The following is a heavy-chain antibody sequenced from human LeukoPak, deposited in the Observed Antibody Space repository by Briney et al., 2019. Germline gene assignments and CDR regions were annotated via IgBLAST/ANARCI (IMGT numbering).Heavy chain of an antibody. J-gene: IGHJ5*02. CDR3: ARDYDYIWGSDHNWFDP. D-gene: IGHD3-16*02. V-gene: IGHV1-8*01. CDR1: GYTFTSYD. Sequence: ASVKVSCKASGYTFTSYDINWVRQATGQGLEWMGWMNPNSGNTGYAQKFQGRVTMTRNTSVSTAYMELRSLRSDDTAVYYCARDYDYIWGSDHNWFDPWGQGTLVTVSS. CDR2: MNPNSGNT.